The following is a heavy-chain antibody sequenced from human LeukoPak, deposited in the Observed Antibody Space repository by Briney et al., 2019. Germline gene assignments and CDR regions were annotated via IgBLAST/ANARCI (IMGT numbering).Heavy chain of an antibody. Sequence: GGSLRLSCAASGFTFSGSAMHWVRQASGKGLEWVGRIRSKANSYATAYAASVKGRFTISRDDSKNTAYLQMNSLKTEDTAVYYCTRPIYDILTAPIDYWGQGTLVTVSS. CDR1: GFTFSGSA. J-gene: IGHJ4*02. D-gene: IGHD3-9*01. CDR3: TRPIYDILTAPIDY. CDR2: IRSKANSYAT. V-gene: IGHV3-73*01.